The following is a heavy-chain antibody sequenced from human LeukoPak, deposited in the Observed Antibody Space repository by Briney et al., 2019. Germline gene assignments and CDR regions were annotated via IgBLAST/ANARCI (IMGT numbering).Heavy chain of an antibody. CDR3: ARDCGGGSCYGPYDAFDI. V-gene: IGHV3-48*03. D-gene: IGHD2-15*01. Sequence: GGSLRLSCAASGFTFSSYEMNWVRPAPGKGLEWGSYICSSGSTIYYADSVKGRFTISRDNAKNSLYLQMNSLRAEDTAVYYCARDCGGGSCYGPYDAFDIWGQGTMVTVSS. J-gene: IGHJ3*02. CDR1: GFTFSSYE. CDR2: ICSSGSTI.